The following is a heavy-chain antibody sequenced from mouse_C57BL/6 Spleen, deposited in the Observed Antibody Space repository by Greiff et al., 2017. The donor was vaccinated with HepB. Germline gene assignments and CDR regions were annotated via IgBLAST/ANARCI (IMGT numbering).Heavy chain of an antibody. CDR3: ARKKGYDEFAY. CDR2: IDPSDSET. V-gene: IGHV1-52*01. D-gene: IGHD2-2*01. Sequence: VQLQQPGAELVRPGSSVKLSCKASGYTFTSYWMHWVKQRPIQGLEWIGNIDPSDSETHYNQKFKDKATLTVDKSSSTAYMQLSSLTSEDSAVYYCARKKGYDEFAYWGQGTLVTVSA. CDR1: GYTFTSYW. J-gene: IGHJ3*01.